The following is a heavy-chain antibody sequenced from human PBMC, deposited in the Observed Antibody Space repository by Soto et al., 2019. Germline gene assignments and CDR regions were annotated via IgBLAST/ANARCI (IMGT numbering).Heavy chain of an antibody. Sequence: SETLSLTCAVYGGSFSGYYWSWIRQPPGKGLEWIGEINHSGSTNYNPSLKSRVTISVDTSKNQFSLKLSSVTAADTAVYYCARGPTGSWYGADYWGQGTLVTVSS. CDR1: GGSFSGYY. CDR3: ARGPTGSWYGADY. D-gene: IGHD6-13*01. CDR2: INHSGST. V-gene: IGHV4-34*01. J-gene: IGHJ4*02.